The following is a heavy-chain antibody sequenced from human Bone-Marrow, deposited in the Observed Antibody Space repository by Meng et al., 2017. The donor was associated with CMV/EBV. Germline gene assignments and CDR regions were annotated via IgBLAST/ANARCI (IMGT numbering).Heavy chain of an antibody. Sequence: GESLKISCAASGFMFDDYGMSWVRQAPGKGLEWVSVIYSGGSTYYADSVKGRFTISRDNSKNTLYLQMNSLRAEDTAVYYCAKARSTSTYYFDYWGQGTLVTVSS. V-gene: IGHV3-23*03. CDR3: AKARSTSTYYFDY. J-gene: IGHJ4*02. CDR2: IYSGGST. CDR1: GFMFDDYG. D-gene: IGHD2-2*01.